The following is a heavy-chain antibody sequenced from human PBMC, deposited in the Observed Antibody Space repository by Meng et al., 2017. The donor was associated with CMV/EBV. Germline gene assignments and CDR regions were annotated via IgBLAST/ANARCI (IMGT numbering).Heavy chain of an antibody. CDR2: IIPIFGTA. CDR1: GGNCSSYA. D-gene: IGHD5-24*01. V-gene: IGHV1-69*12. CDR3: ARMPRDGYNYIDY. Sequence: QGQLVQCGAEVKKPGASVKVSCNGSGGNCSSYAISWVRQAPGQGLEWMGGIIPIFGTANYAQKFQGRVTITADESTSTAYMELSSLRSEDTAVYYCARMPRDGYNYIDYWGQGTLVTVSS. J-gene: IGHJ4*02.